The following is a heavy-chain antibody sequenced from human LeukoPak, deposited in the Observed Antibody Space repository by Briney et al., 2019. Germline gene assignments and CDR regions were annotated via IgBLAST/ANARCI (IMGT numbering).Heavy chain of an antibody. CDR1: GYTFTGYY. V-gene: IGHV1-2*06. D-gene: IGHD3-16*02. J-gene: IGHJ3*02. Sequence: ASVKVSCKASGYTFTGYYMHWVRQAPGQGLEWMGRIKPNSGGTNYAQKFQGRVTMTRDTSISTAYMELSRLRSDDTAVYYCARVMITFGGVIVPPAFDIWGQGTMVTVSS. CDR2: IKPNSGGT. CDR3: ARVMITFGGVIVPPAFDI.